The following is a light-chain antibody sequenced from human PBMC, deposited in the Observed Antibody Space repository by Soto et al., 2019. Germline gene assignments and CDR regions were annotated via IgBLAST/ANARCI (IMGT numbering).Light chain of an antibody. J-gene: IGKJ5*01. CDR3: QQASSLSIT. Sequence: DIQMTQSPSSVSASVGDRVSLTCRSRQAINSGLAWYQQRPGKDPKXMIFGASSLASGVPPRFSGSGFGTYFTLTITSLQPEDVATYYCQQASSLSITFGQGTRLEIK. V-gene: IGKV1-12*01. CDR2: GAS. CDR1: QAINSG.